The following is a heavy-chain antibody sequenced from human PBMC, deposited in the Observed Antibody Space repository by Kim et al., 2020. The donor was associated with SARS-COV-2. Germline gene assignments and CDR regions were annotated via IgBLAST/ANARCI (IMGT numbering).Heavy chain of an antibody. Sequence: GGSLRLSCAASGFPFSNYAMSWVRQAPGKGLEWVSGISSSGDSTYYTDSVKGRFTISRDNSKNTLYLQMNSLGADDTALYLCAKDGLANYGGRFDYWGQGTLVTVSS. CDR2: ISSSGDST. J-gene: IGHJ4*02. CDR1: GFPFSNYA. V-gene: IGHV3-23*01. CDR3: AKDGLANYGGRFDY. D-gene: IGHD4-17*01.